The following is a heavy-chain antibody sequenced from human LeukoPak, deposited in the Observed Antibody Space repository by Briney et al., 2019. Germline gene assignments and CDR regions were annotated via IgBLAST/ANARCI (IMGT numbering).Heavy chain of an antibody. V-gene: IGHV1-8*01. CDR3: ARQRSTGYFQH. CDR2: MNPNWGYT. Sequence: EASVKVSCKASGYTFTSLDINWVRQAPGQGLEWMGWMNPNWGYTGYAQKFQARVTMTRDTSIDTAYMELSSLRSEDTAVYYCARQRSTGYFQHWGQGTLVTVSS. CDR1: GYTFTSLD. J-gene: IGHJ1*01. D-gene: IGHD1-1*01.